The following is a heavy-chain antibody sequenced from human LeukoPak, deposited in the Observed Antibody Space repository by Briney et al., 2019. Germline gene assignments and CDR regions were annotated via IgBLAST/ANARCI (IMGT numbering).Heavy chain of an antibody. D-gene: IGHD3-3*01. CDR1: GFTFSSYA. CDR2: IKLDGSEK. V-gene: IGHV3-7*03. CDR3: ARDQYDTWSRRGNFDS. J-gene: IGHJ4*02. Sequence: GGSLRLSCAASGFTFSSYAMSWVRQAPGKGLEWVANIKLDGSEKNYVDSVKGRFTISRDNTKNSLYLQMNSLRVEDTAVFYCARDQYDTWSRRGNFDSWGQGTLVTVSS.